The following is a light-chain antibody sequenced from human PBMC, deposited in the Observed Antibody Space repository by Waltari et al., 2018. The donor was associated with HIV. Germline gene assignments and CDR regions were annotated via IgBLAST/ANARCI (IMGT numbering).Light chain of an antibody. Sequence: DIVMTQSPLSLSVTPGEPASISCRSSQSLQHRDGYNYLDWYLQKPGQSPQLLIYLGSNRASGVPDRFSGSGSGTGFTLKISRVEAEDVGVYYCMQALQAPRTFGQGTKVEIK. V-gene: IGKV2-28*01. CDR1: QSLQHRDGYNY. CDR3: MQALQAPRT. CDR2: LGS. J-gene: IGKJ1*01.